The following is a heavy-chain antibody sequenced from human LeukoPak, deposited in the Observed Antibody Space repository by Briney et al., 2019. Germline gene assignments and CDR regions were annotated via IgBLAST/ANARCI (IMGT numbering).Heavy chain of an antibody. V-gene: IGHV4-38-2*02. D-gene: IGHD4-23*01. Sequence: PSETLSLTCTVSDYSINNPYYWGWLRQPPGKGLEWIAAIYYNGITLYNPSLNSRVAISVDTSKNQFSLKMTSGTAAATAVYYCARLAACNTALCGTARWQFDSWGQGILVTVSS. CDR2: IYYNGIT. J-gene: IGHJ4*02. CDR3: ARLAACNTALCGTARWQFDS. CDR1: DYSINNPYY.